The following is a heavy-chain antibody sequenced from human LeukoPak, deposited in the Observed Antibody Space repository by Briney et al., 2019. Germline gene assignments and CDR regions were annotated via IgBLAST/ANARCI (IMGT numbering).Heavy chain of an antibody. J-gene: IGHJ4*02. Sequence: ASVKVSCKTSGYTFTGYYIHWVRQAPGQGLEWMGWIYPNSGGTNDAQNFRGRVTMTGDTSITTAYMELSRLSSDDTAVYYCARGGALWSSYFPFDYWGQGTLVTVSS. V-gene: IGHV1-2*02. D-gene: IGHD3-3*01. CDR3: ARGGALWSSYFPFDY. CDR2: IYPNSGGT. CDR1: GYTFTGYY.